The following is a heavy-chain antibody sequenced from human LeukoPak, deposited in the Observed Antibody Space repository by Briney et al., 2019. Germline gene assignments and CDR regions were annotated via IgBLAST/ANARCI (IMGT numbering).Heavy chain of an antibody. Sequence: ASVKVSCKASGGTFSSYAISWVRQAPGQGLEWMGGIIPIFGTANYAQKFQGRVTITADESTSTAYMELSSLRSEDTAVYYCARDRTAAAGTGPFDYWGQGTLVTVSS. V-gene: IGHV1-69*13. CDR3: ARDRTAAAGTGPFDY. D-gene: IGHD6-13*01. CDR1: GGTFSSYA. CDR2: IIPIFGTA. J-gene: IGHJ4*02.